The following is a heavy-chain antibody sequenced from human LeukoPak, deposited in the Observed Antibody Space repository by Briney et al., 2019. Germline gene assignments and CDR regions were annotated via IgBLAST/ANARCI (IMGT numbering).Heavy chain of an antibody. CDR2: IYVDGRTT. Sequence: PGGSLRLSCVASGFTFSNYWMHWVRHPPGKGLVWVSRIYVDGRTTNYADSVKGRFTISRDNAKNTVYLEMNSLSVEDTATSYCIRDFRSADLWGQGTLVTVTS. V-gene: IGHV3-74*01. CDR3: IRDFRSADL. CDR1: GFTFSNYW. J-gene: IGHJ5*02.